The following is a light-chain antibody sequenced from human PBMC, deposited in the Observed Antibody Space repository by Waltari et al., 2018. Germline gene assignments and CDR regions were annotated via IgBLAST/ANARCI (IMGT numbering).Light chain of an antibody. J-gene: IGLJ2*01. Sequence: QSALTQPASVSGSPGQSLTISCTGTSSDAGGYNHVSWYQQHPGGAPRLMIYGVTNRPSGVSIRFSGSKSGNTASLTISGLQPEDEAYYYCSSYTTSDTLIFAGGTKLTVL. CDR1: SSDAGGYNH. CDR3: SSYTTSDTLI. V-gene: IGLV2-14*03. CDR2: GVT.